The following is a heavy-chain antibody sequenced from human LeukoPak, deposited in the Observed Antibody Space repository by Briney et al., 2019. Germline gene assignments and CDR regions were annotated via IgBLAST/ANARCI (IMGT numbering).Heavy chain of an antibody. D-gene: IGHD3-10*01. CDR2: ISSSGSTI. J-gene: IGHJ6*03. CDR1: GFTFSDYY. CDR3: ARMGRGSGSYYNVYYYYYMDV. V-gene: IGHV3-11*04. Sequence: GGSLRLSCAASGFTFSDYYMSWIRQAPGKGLEWVSYISSSGSTIYYADSVKGRFTISRDNAKNSLYLQMNSLRAEDTAVYYCARMGRGSGSYYNVYYYYYMDVWGKGTTVTVPS.